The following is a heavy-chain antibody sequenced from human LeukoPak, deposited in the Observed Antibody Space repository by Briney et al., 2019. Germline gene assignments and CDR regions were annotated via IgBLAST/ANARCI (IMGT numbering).Heavy chain of an antibody. Sequence: GGSLRLSCAASGFTVSTVYMTWVRQAPGKGLEWVSVIYGGPTAFYADSVKDRFAISRDNPKNTLNLQMNSLRAEDTAVYYCAREIGQLGGAFDIWGQGTMVTVSS. CDR3: AREIGQLGGAFDI. D-gene: IGHD7-27*01. CDR1: GFTVSTVY. V-gene: IGHV3-53*01. CDR2: IYGGPTA. J-gene: IGHJ3*02.